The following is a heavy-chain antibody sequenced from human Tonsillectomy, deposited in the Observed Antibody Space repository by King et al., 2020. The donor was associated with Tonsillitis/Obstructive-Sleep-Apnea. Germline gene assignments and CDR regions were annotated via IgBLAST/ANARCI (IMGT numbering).Heavy chain of an antibody. CDR3: AKDGDDYGGIRFDY. CDR2: ISGDGIST. Sequence: VQLVEAGGGVVQPGGSLRLSCAASGFSFDDYAMHLVRQAPRKGLEWVSLISGDGISTYYADSVKGRFTISRENSKNSLYLQMNSLRTEDTALYYCAKDGDDYGGIRFDYWGQGTQATVSS. J-gene: IGHJ4*02. V-gene: IGHV3-43*02. CDR1: GFSFDDYA. D-gene: IGHD4-23*01.